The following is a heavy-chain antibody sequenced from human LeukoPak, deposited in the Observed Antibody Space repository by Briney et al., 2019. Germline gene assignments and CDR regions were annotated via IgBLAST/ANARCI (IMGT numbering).Heavy chain of an antibody. CDR3: ATLPHIVVVTAIQGFFDY. CDR1: GYTFTGYY. Sequence: GASVNVSCKASGYTFTGYYMHWVRQAPGQGLEWMGWINPNSGGTNYAQKFQGRVTMTRDTSISTAYMELSRLRSDDTAVYYCATLPHIVVVTAIQGFFDYWGQGTLVTVSS. CDR2: INPNSGGT. D-gene: IGHD2-21*02. J-gene: IGHJ4*02. V-gene: IGHV1-2*02.